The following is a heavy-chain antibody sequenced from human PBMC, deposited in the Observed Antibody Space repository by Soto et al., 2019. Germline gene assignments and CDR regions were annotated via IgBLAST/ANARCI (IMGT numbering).Heavy chain of an antibody. CDR2: ISGSGGST. J-gene: IGHJ4*02. Sequence: EVQLLESGGGLVQPGGSLRLSCAASGFTFSSYAMSWVRQAPGKGLEWVSAISGSGGSTYYADSVKGRFTISRDNSKNTLYLHMNSLRAEDTAAYYCAKDRAYGDSSDYWGQGTLVTVSS. D-gene: IGHD4-17*01. V-gene: IGHV3-23*01. CDR3: AKDRAYGDSSDY. CDR1: GFTFSSYA.